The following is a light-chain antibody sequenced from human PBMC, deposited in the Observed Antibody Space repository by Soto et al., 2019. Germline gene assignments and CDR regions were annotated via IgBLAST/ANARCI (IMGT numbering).Light chain of an antibody. V-gene: IGLV1-40*01. J-gene: IGLJ2*01. CDR2: GDN. CDR3: QSYDNSLNHVV. Sequence: QSVLTQPPSVSGAPGQRVTIPCTGSSSNIGSFYDVHWYQQLPGTFPKLLIYGDNNRPSGVPDRFSGSKSGTEASLAITGLQAEDEADYYCQSYDNSLNHVVFGGGTKLT. CDR1: SSNIGSFYD.